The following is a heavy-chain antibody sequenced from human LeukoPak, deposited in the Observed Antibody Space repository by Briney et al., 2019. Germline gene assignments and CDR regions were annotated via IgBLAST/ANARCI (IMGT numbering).Heavy chain of an antibody. V-gene: IGHV3-7*01. D-gene: IGHD1-26*01. CDR2: IKQDGSEK. Sequence: GGSLRLSCAASGFTFSSYWMSWVRQAPGKGLEGVANIKQDGSEKYYVDSVKGRFTISRDNAKNSLYLQMNSLRAEDPAVYYCARDKIVGATNFDYWGQGTLVTVSS. CDR3: ARDKIVGATNFDY. J-gene: IGHJ4*02. CDR1: GFTFSSYW.